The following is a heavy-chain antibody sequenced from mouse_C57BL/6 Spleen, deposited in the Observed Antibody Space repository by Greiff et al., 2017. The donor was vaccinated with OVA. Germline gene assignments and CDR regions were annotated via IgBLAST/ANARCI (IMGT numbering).Heavy chain of an antibody. CDR2: IYPGSGST. V-gene: IGHV1-55*01. J-gene: IGHJ3*01. D-gene: IGHD2-4*01. CDR3: ARSGYDYDVWFAY. CDR1: GYTFTSYW. Sequence: QVQLKQPGAELVKPGASVKMSCKASGYTFTSYWITWVKQRPGQGLEWIGDIYPGSGSTNYNEKFKSKATLTVDTSSSTAYMQLSSLTSEDSAVYYCARSGYDYDVWFAYWGQGTLVTVSA.